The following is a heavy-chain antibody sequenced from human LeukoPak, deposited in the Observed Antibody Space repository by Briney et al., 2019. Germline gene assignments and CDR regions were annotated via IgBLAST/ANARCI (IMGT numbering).Heavy chain of an antibody. CDR2: IYTSGST. Sequence: PSETLSLTCTVSGGSISSGDYYWSWIRQPAGKGLEWIGRIYTSGSTNYNPSLKSRVTISVDTSKNQFSLKLSSVTAADTAVYYCASVRHYYDSSGYYYFDYWGQGTLVTVSS. CDR3: ASVRHYYDSSGYYYFDY. J-gene: IGHJ4*02. V-gene: IGHV4-61*02. CDR1: GGSISSGDYY. D-gene: IGHD3-22*01.